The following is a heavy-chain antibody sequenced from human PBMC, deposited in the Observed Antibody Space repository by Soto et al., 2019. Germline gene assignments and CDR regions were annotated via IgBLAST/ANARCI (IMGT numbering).Heavy chain of an antibody. CDR3: ARAITYTRGWFQDRCGP. Sequence: QITLEESGPTLVKPTQTLTLTCTVSGFSLSTYGVAVGWIRQPPGKALEWVAVIYWDDDKRYSPSLKSRLTGTKDTSKHHVVRTGTTMDPAGSATYYGARAITYTRGWFQDRCGPWGQGTLVTVSP. D-gene: IGHD3-16*01. V-gene: IGHV2-5*02. CDR2: IYWDDDK. J-gene: IGHJ5*02. CDR1: GFSLSTYGVA.